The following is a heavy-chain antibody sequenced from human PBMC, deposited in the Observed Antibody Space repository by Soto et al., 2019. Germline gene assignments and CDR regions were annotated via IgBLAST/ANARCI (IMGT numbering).Heavy chain of an antibody. CDR3: ASVTRTCISTSCYRYYYGMDV. CDR1: GGSISSSSHY. D-gene: IGHD2-2*02. V-gene: IGHV4-61*05. J-gene: IGHJ6*02. Sequence: SETLSLTCTVSGGSISSSSHYWGWIRQPPGKGLEWIGYIYYSGSTNYNPSLKSRVTISVDTSKNQFSLKLSSVTAADTAVYYCASVTRTCISTSCYRYYYGMDVWGQGTTVTVSS. CDR2: IYYSGST.